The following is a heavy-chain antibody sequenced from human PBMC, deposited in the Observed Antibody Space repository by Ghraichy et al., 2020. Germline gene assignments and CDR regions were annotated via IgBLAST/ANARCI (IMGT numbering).Heavy chain of an antibody. V-gene: IGHV1-46*04. CDR1: GYTFTNYF. CDR3: VRDEHLAYCDGDYSHDAFDI. CDR2: INPSVGST. D-gene: IGHD2-21*02. Sequence: ASVKVSCKTSGYTFTNYFMHWVRQAPGQGLEWMGIINPSVGSTSYAQKLQDRVTMTRDTSTSTVYMELNSLRLDDTAVYYCVRDEHLAYCDGDYSHDAFDIWGQGTMVTVSS. J-gene: IGHJ3*02.